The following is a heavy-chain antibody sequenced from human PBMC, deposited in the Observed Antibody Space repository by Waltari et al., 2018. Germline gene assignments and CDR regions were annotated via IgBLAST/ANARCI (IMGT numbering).Heavy chain of an antibody. Sequence: QLQLQESGPGLVTPSETLSLTCTVPGGSTRSSDYYWDWIRQPPGKGLEWLGTVNNAGNTYYNPSLKSRVTVSADTSKTQFSLNLTSVTAADTAVYFCGRRRASFDYLDYWGQGILVTVSS. CDR1: GGSTRSSDYY. V-gene: IGHV4-39*01. J-gene: IGHJ4*02. D-gene: IGHD2-2*01. CDR3: GRRRASFDYLDY. CDR2: VNNAGNT.